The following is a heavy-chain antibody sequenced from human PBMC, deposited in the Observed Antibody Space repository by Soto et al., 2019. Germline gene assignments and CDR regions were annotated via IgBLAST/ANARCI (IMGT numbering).Heavy chain of an antibody. J-gene: IGHJ6*02. D-gene: IGHD2-2*01. Sequence: QVRLQESGPGLVEPSGTLSLTCAVSGDSVSSSSCCSWVRQAPGKGLEWIGEIYHSGTFNYNPSLASRVSVSVDKSRNQLSLNLKSVTAADTAVYYCVRSVPAATRQYSGMDVWGQGTTVTVSS. CDR1: GDSVSSSSC. CDR2: IYHSGTF. V-gene: IGHV4-4*02. CDR3: VRSVPAATRQYSGMDV.